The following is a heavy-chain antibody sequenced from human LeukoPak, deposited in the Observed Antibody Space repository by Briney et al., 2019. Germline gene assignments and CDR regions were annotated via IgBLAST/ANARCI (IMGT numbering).Heavy chain of an antibody. J-gene: IGHJ5*02. D-gene: IGHD6-19*01. Sequence: SETLSLTCTVSGYSISSGYYWGWIRQPPGKGLEWIGSIYHSGSTYYNPSLKSRVTIPVDTSKNQFSLKLSSVTAADTAVYYCARERRYSSLNWFDPWGQGTLVTVSS. CDR2: IYHSGST. CDR1: GYSISSGYY. CDR3: ARERRYSSLNWFDP. V-gene: IGHV4-38-2*02.